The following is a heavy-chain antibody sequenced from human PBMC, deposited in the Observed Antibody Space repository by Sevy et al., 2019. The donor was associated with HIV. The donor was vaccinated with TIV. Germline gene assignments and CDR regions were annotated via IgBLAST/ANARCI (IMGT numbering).Heavy chain of an antibody. CDR1: GFTFSDHY. V-gene: IGHV3-72*01. CDR3: ARIRSYDFWSGYQYYGMDV. J-gene: IGHJ6*02. D-gene: IGHD3-3*01. Sequence: GGSLRLSCAASGFTFSDHYMDWVRQAPGKGLEWVGRTRNKANSYTTEYAASVKGRFTISRDDSKNSLYLQMNSLKTEDTAVYYCARIRSYDFWSGYQYYGMDVWGQGTLVTVSS. CDR2: TRNKANSYTT.